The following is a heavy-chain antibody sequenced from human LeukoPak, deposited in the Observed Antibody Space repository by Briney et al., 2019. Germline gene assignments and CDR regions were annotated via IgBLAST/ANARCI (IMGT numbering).Heavy chain of an antibody. J-gene: IGHJ4*02. V-gene: IGHV3-53*01. CDR1: GFTVSNNY. D-gene: IGHD6-6*01. Sequence: GGSLRLSCAASGFTVSNNYMTWVRQAPGKGLEWVSLIYSGGSTYCADSVKRRFTISRDNSKNTLYLQMNSLRAEDTAVYYCAAYSSCDYWGQGTLVTVSS. CDR2: IYSGGST. CDR3: AAYSSCDY.